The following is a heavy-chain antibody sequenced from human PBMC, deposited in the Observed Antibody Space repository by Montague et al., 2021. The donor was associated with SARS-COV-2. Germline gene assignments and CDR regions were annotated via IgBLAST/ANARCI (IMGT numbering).Heavy chain of an antibody. Sequence: SETLSLTCAVYGESFSGFFWSWIRQPAGKGLEWIAEINDREVTNYSYNPSLGSRVTISADTSKNQFSLKLRSVTAADTAVYYCARWDPQTLTVISLRGKSANDYWGQGTLVTVSS. D-gene: IGHD4-11*01. CDR3: ARWDPQTLTVISLRGKSANDY. CDR2: INDREVTNY. J-gene: IGHJ4*02. CDR1: GESFSGFF. V-gene: IGHV4-34*01.